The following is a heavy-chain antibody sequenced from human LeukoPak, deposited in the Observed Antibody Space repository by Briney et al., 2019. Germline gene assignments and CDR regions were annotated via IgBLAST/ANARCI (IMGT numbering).Heavy chain of an antibody. CDR1: GYTFTRYG. V-gene: IGHV1-18*01. D-gene: IGHD2-15*01. CDR3: ARRSVVESAAGDDAFDL. J-gene: IGHJ3*01. CDR2: LNTYNGNT. Sequence: GASVKVSCKASGYTFTRYGISWVRQAPGQGLEWMGWLNTYNGNTNYIQNLQGRFTMTTDTSTRTAYMELRSLRDDDTAVYYCARRSVVESAAGDDAFDLWGQGTMVTVSS.